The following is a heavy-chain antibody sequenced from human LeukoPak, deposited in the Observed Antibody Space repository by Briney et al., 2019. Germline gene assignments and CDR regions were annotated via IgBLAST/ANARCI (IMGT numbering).Heavy chain of an antibody. CDR3: AREVFRYDTNFDY. J-gene: IGHJ4*02. V-gene: IGHV4-61*02. D-gene: IGHD3-9*01. CDR1: GGSISSGSYY. Sequence: SETLSLTCTVSGGSISSGSYYWSWIRQPAGKGPEWIGRIYTSGSTNYNPSLKSRVTISVDTSKNQLSLKLSSVTAADTAVYYCAREVFRYDTNFDYWGQGTLVTVSS. CDR2: IYTSGST.